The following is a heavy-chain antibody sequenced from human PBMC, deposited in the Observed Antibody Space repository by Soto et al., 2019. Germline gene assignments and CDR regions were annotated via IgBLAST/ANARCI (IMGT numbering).Heavy chain of an antibody. Sequence: SETLSLTCTVSGGSVSSGSYYWSWIRQPPGKGLEWIGYIYYSGSTNYNPSLKSRVTISVDTSKNQFSLKLSSVTAADTAVHYCARGWVSDYGDSYYFDYWGQGTLVTVSS. CDR2: IYYSGST. V-gene: IGHV4-61*01. CDR3: ARGWVSDYGDSYYFDY. CDR1: GGSVSSGSYY. J-gene: IGHJ4*02. D-gene: IGHD4-17*01.